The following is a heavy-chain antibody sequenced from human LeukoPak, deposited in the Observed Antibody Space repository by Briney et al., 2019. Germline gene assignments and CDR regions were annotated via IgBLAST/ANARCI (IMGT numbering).Heavy chain of an antibody. CDR3: ARLARVRLGDY. CDR2: IYYSGST. J-gene: IGHJ4*02. D-gene: IGHD2-2*01. CDR1: GGSISSSSYY. Sequence: PSETLSLTWTVSGGSISSSSYYWGWIRQPPGKGLEWIGSIYYSGSTYYNPSLKSRVTISVDTSKNQFSLKLSSVTAADTAVYYCARLARVRLGDYWGQGTLVTVSS. V-gene: IGHV4-39*01.